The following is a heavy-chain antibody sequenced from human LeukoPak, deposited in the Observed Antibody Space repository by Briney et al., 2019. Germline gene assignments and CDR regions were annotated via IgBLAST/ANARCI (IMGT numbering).Heavy chain of an antibody. CDR1: GFXVSSNY. D-gene: IGHD3-22*01. CDR3: AGEIRANYYYDSSGYYSDAFDI. CDR2: IYSGGST. J-gene: IGHJ3*02. V-gene: IGHV3-53*01. Sequence: GGSLRLSCAASGFXVSSNYMSWVRQAPGKGLEWVSAIYSGGSTYYADSVKGRFIISRDNSKNTLYLQMNSLRAEDTAVYYCAGEIRANYYYDSSGYYSDAFDIWGQGTMVTVSS.